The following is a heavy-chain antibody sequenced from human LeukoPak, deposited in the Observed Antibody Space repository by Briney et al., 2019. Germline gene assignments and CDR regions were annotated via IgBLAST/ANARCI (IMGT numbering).Heavy chain of an antibody. J-gene: IGHJ4*02. Sequence: SETLSLTCAVYGGSFSGYYWSWIRRPPGKGLEWIGEINHSGSTNYNPSLKSRVTISVDTSKNQFSLKLSSVTAADTAVYYCARANYYDSSGYYVNFDYWGQGTLVTVSS. V-gene: IGHV4-34*01. CDR1: GGSFSGYY. D-gene: IGHD3-22*01. CDR2: INHSGST. CDR3: ARANYYDSSGYYVNFDY.